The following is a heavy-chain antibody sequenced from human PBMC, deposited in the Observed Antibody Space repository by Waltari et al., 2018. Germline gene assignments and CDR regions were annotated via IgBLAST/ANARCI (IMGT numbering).Heavy chain of an antibody. V-gene: IGHV3-74*01. CDR1: GFTFRSSW. Sequence: EVQLVESGGGLVQPGGSLRLSCSASGFTFRSSWMHWVRQVPGKGRVWVSRVDNDGISTIYAYSVKGRFTISRDNAKNTLYLQMNSLRAEDTAVYYCARGGFDHAFDIWGQGTMVTVSS. J-gene: IGHJ3*02. CDR3: ARGGFDHAFDI. CDR2: VDNDGIST. D-gene: IGHD3-9*01.